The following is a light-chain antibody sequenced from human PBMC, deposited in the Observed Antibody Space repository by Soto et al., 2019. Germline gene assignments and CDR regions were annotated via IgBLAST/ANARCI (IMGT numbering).Light chain of an antibody. CDR2: DVT. V-gene: IGLV2-11*01. J-gene: IGLJ2*01. CDR1: SSDIGGYNY. CDR3: CSYAGSYSVV. Sequence: QSALTQPRSVSGSHGQSVTISCTGTSSDIGGYNYVSWYQHHPGKAPKLMIYDVTTRPSGVPDRFSGSKSGNTASLAISGFQAEDEAGYYCCSYAGSYSVVFGGGTQLTVL.